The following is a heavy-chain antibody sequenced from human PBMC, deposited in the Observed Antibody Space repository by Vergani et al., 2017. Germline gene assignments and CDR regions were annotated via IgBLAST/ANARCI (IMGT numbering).Heavy chain of an antibody. V-gene: IGHV4-59*01. CDR2: IYYSGST. J-gene: IGHJ5*02. CDR3: ARGRGWFDP. Sequence: QVQLQESGPGLVKPSETLSLTCTVSGGSISSSYWSWIRQPPGKGLEWIGYIYYSGSTNYNPSLKSRVTISVDTSKNQFSLKLSSVTAADTAVYYCARGRGWFDPWGQGTLVTVSS. CDR1: GGSISSSY.